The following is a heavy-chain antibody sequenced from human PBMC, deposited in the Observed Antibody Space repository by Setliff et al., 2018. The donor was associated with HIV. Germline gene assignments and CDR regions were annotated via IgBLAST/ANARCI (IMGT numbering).Heavy chain of an antibody. J-gene: IGHJ5*02. CDR2: ISSSGSTI. D-gene: IGHD3-10*01. Sequence: GGSLRLSCAASGFTFSDYYMSWIRQAPGKGLEWVSYISSSGSTIYYADSVKGRFTISRDNAGRSLYLQMNSLKVEDTALYYCTAGHYGPNPWGQGTPVTVSS. V-gene: IGHV3-11*04. CDR1: GFTFSDYY. CDR3: TAGHYGPNP.